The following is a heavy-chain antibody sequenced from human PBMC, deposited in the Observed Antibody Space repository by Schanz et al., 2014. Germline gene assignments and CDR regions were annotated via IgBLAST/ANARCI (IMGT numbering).Heavy chain of an antibody. CDR2: IGGSDGNT. CDR1: GYTFTRSG. CDR3: ARDRDQWDGNYLDY. D-gene: IGHD1-26*01. V-gene: IGHV1-18*01. J-gene: IGHJ4*02. Sequence: QVQLVQSGGEVKTPGASVKVSRKASGYTFTRSGISWVRQAPGQGLEWMGWIGGSDGNTNFAQKFQGRVTMTTDTSTSTVYMELRSLTSDDSAVYYCARDRDQWDGNYLDYWGQGTLVTVSS.